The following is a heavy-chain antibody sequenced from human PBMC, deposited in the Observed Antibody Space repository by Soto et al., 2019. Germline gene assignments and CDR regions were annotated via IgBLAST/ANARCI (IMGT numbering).Heavy chain of an antibody. CDR2: ISYDGSNK. CDR3: AMGGHFDYY. D-gene: IGHD3-9*01. V-gene: IGHV3-30*03. J-gene: IGHJ4*02. CDR1: GFTFSSYG. Sequence: GGSLRLSCAVSGFTFSSYGMHWVRQAPGKGLEWVAVISYDGSNKYYADSAKGRFTISRDNSKNTLYLQMNSLRAEDTAVYYCAMGGHFDYYWGQGTLVTVSS.